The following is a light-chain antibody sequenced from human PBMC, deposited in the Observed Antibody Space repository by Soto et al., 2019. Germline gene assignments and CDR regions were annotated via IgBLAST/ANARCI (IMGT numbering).Light chain of an antibody. J-gene: IGKJ4*01. CDR3: HQYGRSPPRFI. V-gene: IGKV3-20*01. CDR1: QSVSSSY. Sequence: EIVLTQSPGTLSLSPGERATLSCRASQSVSSSYLAWYQQKPGQAPRLRIYGASSRATGIPYRFSGSGSGTDFTLTISRLEPEDFAVYYCHQYGRSPPRFIFGGGTKVEIK. CDR2: GAS.